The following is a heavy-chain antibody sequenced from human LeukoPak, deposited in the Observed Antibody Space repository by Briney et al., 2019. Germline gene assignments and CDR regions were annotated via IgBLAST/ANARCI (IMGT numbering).Heavy chain of an antibody. CDR1: GFTFSSYA. V-gene: IGHV3-30-3*01. J-gene: IGHJ5*02. Sequence: GGSLRLSCAASGFTFSSYAMHWVRQAPGKGLEWVAVISYDGSNKYYADSVKGRFTISRDNSKNTLYLQMNSLRAEDTAVYYCARGYCSSTSCYSWFDPWGQGTLVTVSS. CDR3: ARGYCSSTSCYSWFDP. CDR2: ISYDGSNK. D-gene: IGHD2-2*02.